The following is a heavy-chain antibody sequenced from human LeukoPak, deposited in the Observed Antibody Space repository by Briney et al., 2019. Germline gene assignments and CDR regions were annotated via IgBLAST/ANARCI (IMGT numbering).Heavy chain of an antibody. J-gene: IGHJ4*02. V-gene: IGHV3-11*06. Sequence: GGSLRLSCAASGFTFSDYYMSWIRQAPGKGLEWGSYISSSSSYTNYADSVKGRFTISRDNAKNSLYLQMNSLRAEDTAVYYCARPAGYSGYDWFDYWGQGTLVTVSS. CDR1: GFTFSDYY. CDR2: ISSSSSYT. D-gene: IGHD5-12*01. CDR3: ARPAGYSGYDWFDY.